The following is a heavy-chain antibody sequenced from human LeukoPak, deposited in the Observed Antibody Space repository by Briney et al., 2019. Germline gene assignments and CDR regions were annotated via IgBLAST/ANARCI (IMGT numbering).Heavy chain of an antibody. D-gene: IGHD3-22*01. V-gene: IGHV4-4*07. CDR3: VRVIGAPNYYYYMDV. CDR2: IYTSGST. Sequence: PSETLSLTCTVSGGSLSTYYWSWIRQPAGKGLEWIGRIYTSGSTNYNPSLKSRVTMSVDTSKNHFSLKLSSVTAADTAVYYCVRVIGAPNYYYYMDVWGKGTTVTVSS. J-gene: IGHJ6*03. CDR1: GGSLSTYY.